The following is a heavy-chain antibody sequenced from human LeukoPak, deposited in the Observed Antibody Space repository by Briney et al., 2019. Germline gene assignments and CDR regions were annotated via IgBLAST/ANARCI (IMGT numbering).Heavy chain of an antibody. D-gene: IGHD6-19*01. J-gene: IGHJ1*01. CDR2: IYYSGST. CDR3: AREAVAQEYFQH. Sequence: PSETLSLTCTVSGGSISSSSYYWGCIRQPPGKGLEWIGSIYYSGSTYYNPSLKSRVTISVDTSKNQFSLKLSSVTAADTAVYHCAREAVAQEYFQHWGQGTLVTVSS. V-gene: IGHV4-39*07. CDR1: GGSISSSSYY.